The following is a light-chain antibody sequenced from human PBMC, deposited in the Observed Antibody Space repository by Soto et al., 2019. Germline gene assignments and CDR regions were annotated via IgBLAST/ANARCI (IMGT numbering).Light chain of an antibody. CDR3: QQYNNWPPDRT. CDR1: QSGGSN. J-gene: IGKJ1*01. Sequence: EIVMTHAPATLSASPGDRAALSCRASQSGGSNVAWYQQNPGQAPRLLIYGASNRATGIPARFSGSGSGTEFNLTIGSLQSEDFAIYFCQQYNNWPPDRTFGQGTKVEIK. CDR2: GAS. V-gene: IGKV3-15*01.